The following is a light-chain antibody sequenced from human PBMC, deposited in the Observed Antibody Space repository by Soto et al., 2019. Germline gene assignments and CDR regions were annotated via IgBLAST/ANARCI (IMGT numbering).Light chain of an antibody. V-gene: IGKV3-11*01. CDR1: QSVSSY. Sequence: EIVLTQSPATLSLSPGERATLSCRASQSVSSYLAFYQQKPGQAPRLLIYDASNRATVIPARFSGSGSGTDFTLTISSLEPEDFAVYYCQQRSNWPPLFGPGTKVDIK. CDR2: DAS. CDR3: QQRSNWPPL. J-gene: IGKJ3*01.